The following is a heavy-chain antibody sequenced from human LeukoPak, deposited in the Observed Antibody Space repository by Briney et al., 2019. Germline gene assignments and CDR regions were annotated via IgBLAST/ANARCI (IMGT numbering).Heavy chain of an antibody. V-gene: IGHV3-33*01. J-gene: IGHJ4*02. Sequence: GRSLRLSCAASGFTFSSFGMHWVRQAPGRGLEWVALILYDDKYYADSAKGRFTISRDNSKNTLYLQMDSLRAEDTAVYYCARYRSGGCYSGLDYWGQGTLVTVPS. CDR3: ARYRSGGCYSGLDY. CDR1: GFTFSSFG. D-gene: IGHD2-15*01. CDR2: ILYDDK.